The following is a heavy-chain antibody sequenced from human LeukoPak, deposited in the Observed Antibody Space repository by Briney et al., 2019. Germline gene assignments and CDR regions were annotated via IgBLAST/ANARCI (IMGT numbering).Heavy chain of an antibody. Sequence: TGGSLRLSCAASGFTFSSYEMNWVRQAPGKGLEWLSYISGSGTTIYYTDSVKGRFTISRDNAKNSLFLQMSSLRAEDTAVYYCARDYYDSSGYYRLQHWGQGTLVTVSS. CDR1: GFTFSSYE. CDR3: ARDYYDSSGYYRLQH. J-gene: IGHJ1*01. V-gene: IGHV3-48*03. CDR2: ISGSGTTI. D-gene: IGHD3-22*01.